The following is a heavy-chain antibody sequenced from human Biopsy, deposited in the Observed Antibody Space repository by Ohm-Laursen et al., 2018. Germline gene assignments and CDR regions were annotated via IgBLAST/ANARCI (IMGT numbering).Heavy chain of an antibody. V-gene: IGHV1-18*01. Sequence: ASVKVSCKASGYSFTSYGMNWVRQAPGQGLEWVGWISPYFGNTNSTQKLQARVTLSTETSMDTAYMELRSLRYDDTAIYYCVREGLDCAGGTCYSGPLDLWGQGTLITVSS. CDR2: ISPYFGNT. D-gene: IGHD2-15*01. CDR1: GYSFTSYG. J-gene: IGHJ4*03. CDR3: VREGLDCAGGTCYSGPLDL.